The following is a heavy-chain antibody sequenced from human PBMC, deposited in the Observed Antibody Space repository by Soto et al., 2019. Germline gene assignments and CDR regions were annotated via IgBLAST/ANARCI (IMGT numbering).Heavy chain of an antibody. V-gene: IGHV3-23*01. CDR1: GFTFSSYA. D-gene: IGHD3-10*01. Sequence: EVQLLESGGGLVQPGGSLRLSCAASGFTFSSYAMTWVRQAPGKGLQWVSVISGGGGRTYYADSVKGRFTISRDNSKNPLYLQMNSLGAEDTGVYYCAKFLWVGELNYYYYGMDVWGQGTTVTVSS. CDR3: AKFLWVGELNYYYYGMDV. J-gene: IGHJ6*02. CDR2: ISGGGGRT.